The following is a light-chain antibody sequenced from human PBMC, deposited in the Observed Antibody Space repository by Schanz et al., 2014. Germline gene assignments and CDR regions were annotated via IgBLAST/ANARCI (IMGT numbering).Light chain of an antibody. V-gene: IGKV3-20*01. J-gene: IGKJ1*01. CDR1: QSVSSSY. Sequence: EIVLTQSPGTLSLSPGERATLSCRASQSVSSSYLAWYQQKPGQAPRLLIYGASSRATGIPDRFSGSGSGTEFTLTISSLQSEDFAVYYCQQYGRSWTFGPGTKVEIK. CDR3: QQYGRSWT. CDR2: GAS.